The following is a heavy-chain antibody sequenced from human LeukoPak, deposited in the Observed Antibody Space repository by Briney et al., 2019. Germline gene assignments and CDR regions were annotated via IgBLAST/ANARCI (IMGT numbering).Heavy chain of an antibody. D-gene: IGHD1-7*01. J-gene: IGHJ4*02. CDR3: ARDGGTS. CDR1: GGSISSSSYY. Sequence: SETLSLTCTVSGGSISSSSYYWGWIRQPPGKGLEWIGSIYYSGSTYYNPSLKSRVTISVDTSKNQFSLKLSSVTAADTAVYYCARDGGTSWGQRTLVTVSS. V-gene: IGHV4-39*07. CDR2: IYYSGST.